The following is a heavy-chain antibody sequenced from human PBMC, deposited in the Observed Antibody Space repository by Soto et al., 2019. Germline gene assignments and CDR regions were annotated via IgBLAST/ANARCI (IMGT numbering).Heavy chain of an antibody. D-gene: IGHD1-26*01. Sequence: SATLSLTCTVSGGSVSSANYYWGWIRQPPGKGLEWIGSIYYSGNTNYNPSLNSRVTISVDTSKNQFSLRLSPVTAADTALYYCARVSGSYYHVYYFDYWGQGTLVTVSS. J-gene: IGHJ4*02. CDR3: ARVSGSYYHVYYFDY. V-gene: IGHV4-61*01. CDR1: GGSVSSANYY. CDR2: IYYSGNT.